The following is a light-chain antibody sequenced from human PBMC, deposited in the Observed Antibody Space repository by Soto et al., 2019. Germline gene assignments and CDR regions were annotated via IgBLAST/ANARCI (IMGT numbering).Light chain of an antibody. Sequence: QAVVSQPPSASGTPGQRVTISCSGSISNVGSNYVYWYQQLPGTAPKLLIYRDNQRPSGVPDRCSASKSGTSAYLAISGLRSEDEAVYYCAACDDTLSGDWVFGGGTTLTVL. J-gene: IGLJ3*02. CDR3: AACDDTLSGDWV. CDR2: RDN. CDR1: ISNVGSNY. V-gene: IGLV1-47*01.